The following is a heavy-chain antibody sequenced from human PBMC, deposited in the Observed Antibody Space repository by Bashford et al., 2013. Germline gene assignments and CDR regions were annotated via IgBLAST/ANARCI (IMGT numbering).Heavy chain of an antibody. D-gene: IGHD6-13*01. V-gene: IGHV1-18*01. J-gene: IGHJ4*02. CDR2: SDVHGNT. Sequence: ASVKVSCSASGYDFGIYGISWVRQAPGQGLEWMGWSDVHGNTKSAEKVQGRVTFTTHTSTSTAYMELRSLRSDDTAVYYCARDRGYPPDEFDYWGRGTLVTVSS. CDR3: ARDRGYPPDEFDY. CDR1: GYDFGIYG.